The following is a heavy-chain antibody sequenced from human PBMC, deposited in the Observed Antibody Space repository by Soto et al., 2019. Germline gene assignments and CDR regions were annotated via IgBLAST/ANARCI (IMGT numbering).Heavy chain of an antibody. CDR1: RFAFSSSA. V-gene: IGHV3-30-3*01. D-gene: IGHD1-26*01. CDR2: ISYDGTNK. CDR3: ARDPGAVITSTLGFVS. J-gene: IGHJ4*02. Sequence: GGSLSLSCGASRFAFSSSAIHWVRQAPGKGLEWVAVISYDGTNKYYAASVKGRFSISRDNTKKTLYLHMNSLGAADTAVYYCARDPGAVITSTLGFVSWGQGTLVTVSS.